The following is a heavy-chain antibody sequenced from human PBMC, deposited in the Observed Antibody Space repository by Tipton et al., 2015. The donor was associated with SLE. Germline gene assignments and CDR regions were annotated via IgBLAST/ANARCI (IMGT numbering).Heavy chain of an antibody. CDR2: ITHSGST. V-gene: IGHV4-34*01. Sequence: TLSLTCAVYGGSFSGYYWSWIRQPPGKGLEWIGEITHSGSTNYNPSLKSRVSISVDTSKNQFSLKVSSATAADTAVYYCARRGSFSFDPWGQGTLVTVSS. J-gene: IGHJ5*02. D-gene: IGHD3-16*01. CDR3: ARRGSFSFDP. CDR1: GGSFSGYY.